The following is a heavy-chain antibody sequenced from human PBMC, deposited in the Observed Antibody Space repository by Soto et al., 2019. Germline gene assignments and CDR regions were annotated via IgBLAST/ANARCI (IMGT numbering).Heavy chain of an antibody. CDR3: ARGGNYDFWSGYRRLLVPPFDY. Sequence: GGSLRLSCAASGFTFSSYWMSWVRQAPGKGLEWVANIKQDGSEKYYVDSVKGRFTISRDNAKNSLYLQMNSLRAEDTAVYYCARGGNYDFWSGYRRLLVPPFDYWGQGTLVTVSS. J-gene: IGHJ4*02. D-gene: IGHD3-3*01. V-gene: IGHV3-7*01. CDR2: IKQDGSEK. CDR1: GFTFSSYW.